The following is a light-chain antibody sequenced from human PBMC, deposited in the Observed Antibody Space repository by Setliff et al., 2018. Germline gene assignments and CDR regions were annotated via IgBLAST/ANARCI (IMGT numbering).Light chain of an antibody. CDR2: EIS. CDR1: SRDVGSSTF. V-gene: IGLV2-8*01. CDR3: SSYAGSDNYV. J-gene: IGLJ1*01. Sequence: QSALTQPPSASGSPGQSLIISCTGTSRDVGSSTFVSWYQQHPGKAPKLLIYEISKRPSGVPDRFSGSKSGNTASLTVSGLQAEDEADYYCSSYAGSDNYVFGTGTKVTVL.